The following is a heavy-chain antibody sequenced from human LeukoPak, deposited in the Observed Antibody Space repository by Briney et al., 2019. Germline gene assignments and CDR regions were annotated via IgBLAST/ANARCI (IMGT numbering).Heavy chain of an antibody. CDR2: MNPNSGNT. Sequence: GASVKVSCKASGYTFTSYDINWVRQATGQGLEWMGWMNPNSGNTGYAQKFQGRVTMTRNTSISTAYMELSSLRSEDTAVYYCARVPPKRSLARGYYYMDVWGKGTTVTISS. CDR1: GYTFTSYD. CDR3: ARVPPKRSLARGYYYMDV. J-gene: IGHJ6*03. V-gene: IGHV1-8*01.